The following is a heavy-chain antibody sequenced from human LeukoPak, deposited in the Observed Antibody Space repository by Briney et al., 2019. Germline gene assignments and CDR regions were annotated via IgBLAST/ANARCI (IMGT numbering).Heavy chain of an antibody. CDR3: ARVGSIAAAGTVDY. CDR1: GFTFSSYT. D-gene: IGHD6-13*01. Sequence: AGGSLRLSCAASGFTFSSYTMNWVRQPPGKGLEWVSNIGTSSTTIYYADSVKGRFTISRDNAKNSLYLQMNSLRAEDTAVYYCARVGSIAAAGTVDYWGQGTLVAVSS. V-gene: IGHV3-48*01. CDR2: IGTSSTTI. J-gene: IGHJ4*02.